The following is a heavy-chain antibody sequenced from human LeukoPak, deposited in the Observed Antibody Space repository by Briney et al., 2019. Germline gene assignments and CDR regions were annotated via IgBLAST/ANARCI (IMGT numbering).Heavy chain of an antibody. D-gene: IGHD6-13*01. CDR2: ISGSGGST. V-gene: IGHV3-23*01. J-gene: IGHJ4*02. CDR1: GFTFSSYA. CDR3: AKDRTTGIAAAGTCDY. Sequence: GGSLRLSCAASGFTFSSYAMSWVRQAPGKGLGWVSAISGSGGSTYYADSVKGRFTISRDNSKNTLYLQMNSLRAEDTAVYYCAKDRTTGIAAAGTCDYWGQGTLVTVSS.